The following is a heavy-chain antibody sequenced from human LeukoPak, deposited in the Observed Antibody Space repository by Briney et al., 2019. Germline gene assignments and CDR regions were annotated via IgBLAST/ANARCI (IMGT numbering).Heavy chain of an antibody. CDR1: GGSISSYY. D-gene: IGHD3-10*01. V-gene: IGHV4-59*01. Sequence: SETLSLTCTVSGGSISSYYWSWIRQPPGKGLEWIGYIYYSGSTNYNPSLKSRVTISVDTSKNQFSLKLSSVTAADTAVYYCARVFAPTMVRGVIITNYGMDVWGQGTTVTVSS. CDR3: ARVFAPTMVRGVIITNYGMDV. J-gene: IGHJ6*02. CDR2: IYYSGST.